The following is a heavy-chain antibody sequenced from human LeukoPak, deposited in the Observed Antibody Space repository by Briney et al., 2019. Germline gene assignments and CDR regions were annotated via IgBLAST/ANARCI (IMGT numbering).Heavy chain of an antibody. V-gene: IGHV4-59*01. Sequence: SETLSLTCTLSGDSTNTYFWSWIRQSPGKGLEWIGYIYYTGTTNYNPSLKSRVTISVDTSKNQFSLKVNSVTAADTGVYYCASKSTDHGELRFDYWGQGTLVTVSS. J-gene: IGHJ4*02. D-gene: IGHD4-17*01. CDR2: IYYTGTT. CDR1: GDSTNTYF. CDR3: ASKSTDHGELRFDY.